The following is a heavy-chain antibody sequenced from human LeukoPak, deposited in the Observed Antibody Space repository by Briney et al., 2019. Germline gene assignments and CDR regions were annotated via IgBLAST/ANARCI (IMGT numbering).Heavy chain of an antibody. CDR1: GFTFDDYA. V-gene: IGHV3-9*01. CDR2: ISWNSGSI. Sequence: GRSLRLSCAASGFTFDDYAMHWVRQAPGKGLEWVSGISWNSGSISYADSVKGRFTISRDNAKNSLYLQMNSLRAEDTALYYCAKASTGPEGAFDIWGQGTMVTVSS. CDR3: AKASTGPEGAFDI. D-gene: IGHD1-1*01. J-gene: IGHJ3*02.